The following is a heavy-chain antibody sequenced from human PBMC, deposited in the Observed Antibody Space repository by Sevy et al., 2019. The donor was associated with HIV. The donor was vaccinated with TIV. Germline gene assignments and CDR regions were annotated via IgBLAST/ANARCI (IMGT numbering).Heavy chain of an antibody. V-gene: IGHV3-23*01. CDR1: GFTFNTHA. CDR2: ISGPGLST. Sequence: GGSLRLSCTASGFTFNTHAMTWVRQAPGKGLEWVSVISGPGLSTYYADSVKGRFTISRDNSKNTLYLKMNSLRPEDTAVYYCARDRKVLLVVYAIPFDAFDIWGQGTMVTVSS. J-gene: IGHJ3*02. D-gene: IGHD2-8*02. CDR3: ARDRKVLLVVYAIPFDAFDI.